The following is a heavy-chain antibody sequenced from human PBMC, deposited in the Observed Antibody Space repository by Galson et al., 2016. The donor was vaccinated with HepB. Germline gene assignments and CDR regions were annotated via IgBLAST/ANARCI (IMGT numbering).Heavy chain of an antibody. V-gene: IGHV1-46*01. Sequence: SVKVFCKASKYMFTSFFIHWVRQAPGQGLEWMGMISPSGRSTTYAQTFRGRVTMTRDTSTTTVYMELNSLKFEDTAMYYCARQLSSRPFDYWGQGALVTVSS. CDR2: ISPSGRST. CDR1: KYMFTSFF. J-gene: IGHJ4*02. D-gene: IGHD5-24*01. CDR3: ARQLSSRPFDY.